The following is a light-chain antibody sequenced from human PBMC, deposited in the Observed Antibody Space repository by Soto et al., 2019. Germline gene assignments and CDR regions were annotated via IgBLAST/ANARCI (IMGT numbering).Light chain of an antibody. CDR1: TGAVTSGHY. V-gene: IGLV7-46*01. J-gene: IGLJ2*01. CDR2: DAV. CDR3: LLYYGGVVL. Sequence: QAVVTQEPSLTVSPGGTVTLTCGSSTGAVTSGHYPYWVQQRSGQAPRTLIYDAVNRHSWTPARFSGPLLGGKAALTLSGAQPEDEGDYYCLLYYGGVVLFGGGTKVTVL.